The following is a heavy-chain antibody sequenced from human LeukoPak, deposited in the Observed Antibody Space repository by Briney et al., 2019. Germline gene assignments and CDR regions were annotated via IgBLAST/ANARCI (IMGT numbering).Heavy chain of an antibody. J-gene: IGHJ4*02. CDR3: TRSPYSSSWTFEY. Sequence: PGGSLRLSCAASGFTFSGYWIHWVRQAPVKELEWVSRVNSDGSRTDYADSVKGRFTISRDNAKNTLYLHMHSLRPEDTAVYYCTRSPYSSSWTFEYWGQGTLVSVPS. D-gene: IGHD6-13*01. V-gene: IGHV3-74*01. CDR2: VNSDGSRT. CDR1: GFTFSGYW.